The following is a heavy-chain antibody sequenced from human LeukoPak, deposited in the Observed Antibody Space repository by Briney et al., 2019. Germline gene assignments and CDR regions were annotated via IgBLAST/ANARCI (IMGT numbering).Heavy chain of an antibody. D-gene: IGHD1-26*01. J-gene: IGHJ6*03. V-gene: IGHV1-8*01. CDR2: MNPNNGNT. CDR1: GYTFTSYD. Sequence: ASVKVSCKASGYTFTSYDVNWVRQATGQGLEWMGWMNPNNGNTGYAQKFQGRVTVTRNTSISTAYMELSSLRSEDTAVYYCARGEPIVGANSYYYYMDVWGKGTTVTVSS. CDR3: ARGEPIVGANSYYYYMDV.